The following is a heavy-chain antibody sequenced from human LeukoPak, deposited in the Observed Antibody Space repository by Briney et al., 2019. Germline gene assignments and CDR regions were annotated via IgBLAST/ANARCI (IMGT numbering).Heavy chain of an antibody. CDR2: ISGSGGST. V-gene: IGHV3-23*01. Sequence: AGGSLRLSCAASGFTFSSYAMSWVRQAPGKGLEWVSAISGSGGSTYYADSVKGRFTISRDNSKNTLYLQMNSLRAEDTAVYYCAKGMGGWPLFDYWGQGTLVTVSS. D-gene: IGHD6-19*01. CDR1: GFTFSSYA. J-gene: IGHJ4*02. CDR3: AKGMGGWPLFDY.